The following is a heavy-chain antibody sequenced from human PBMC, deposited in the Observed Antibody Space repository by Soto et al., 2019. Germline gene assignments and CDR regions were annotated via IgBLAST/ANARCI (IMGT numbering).Heavy chain of an antibody. Sequence: GASVKVSCKASGYTFTSYYMHWVRQAPGQGLEWMGIINPSGGSTSYAQKFQGRVTMTRDTSTSTVYMELSSLRSEDTAAYYCARDARHIVVVTAIRQYYFDYWGQGTLVTVSS. D-gene: IGHD2-21*02. CDR2: INPSGGST. V-gene: IGHV1-46*01. CDR3: ARDARHIVVVTAIRQYYFDY. J-gene: IGHJ4*02. CDR1: GYTFTSYY.